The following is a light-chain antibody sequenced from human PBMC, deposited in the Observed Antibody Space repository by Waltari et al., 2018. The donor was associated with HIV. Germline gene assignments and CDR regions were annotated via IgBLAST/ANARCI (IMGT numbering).Light chain of an antibody. V-gene: IGKV2-28*01. CDR1: QSLLHSNGYNY. CDR2: LGS. CDR3: MQALQTPIT. Sequence: DIVMTQSPLSLPATPGEPASISCKSSQSLLHSNGYNYLDWYLQKPGQSPQLLIYLGSNRASGVPDRFSGSGSGTDFTLKIRRVEAEDVGVYYCMQALQTPITFGQGTRLEIK. J-gene: IGKJ5*01.